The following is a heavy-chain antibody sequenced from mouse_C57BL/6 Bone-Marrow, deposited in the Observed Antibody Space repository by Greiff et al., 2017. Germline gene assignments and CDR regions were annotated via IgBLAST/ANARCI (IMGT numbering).Heavy chain of an antibody. Sequence: QVHVKQSGAELVKPGASVKLSCKASGYTFTSYWMHWVKQRPGQGLEWIGMIHPNSGSTNYNEKFKSKATLTVDKSSSTAYMQLSSLTSEDSAVYYCARGATAPGDFDYWGQGTTLTVSS. D-gene: IGHD1-2*01. CDR1: GYTFTSYW. CDR2: IHPNSGST. CDR3: ARGATAPGDFDY. V-gene: IGHV1-64*01. J-gene: IGHJ2*01.